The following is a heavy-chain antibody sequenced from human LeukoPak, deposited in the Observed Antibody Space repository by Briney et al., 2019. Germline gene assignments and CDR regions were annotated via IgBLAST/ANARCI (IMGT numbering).Heavy chain of an antibody. CDR2: IYYSGST. D-gene: IGHD6-19*01. CDR3: ARVSSQWLAFDY. CDR1: GGSISIYY. J-gene: IGHJ4*02. Sequence: SETLSLTCTVYGGSISIYYWSWIRQPQGKGLEWIGYIYYSGSTNYNPSLKSRVTISVDTSKNQFSLKLSSVTAADTAVYYCARVSSQWLAFDYWGQGTLVTVSS. V-gene: IGHV4-59*01.